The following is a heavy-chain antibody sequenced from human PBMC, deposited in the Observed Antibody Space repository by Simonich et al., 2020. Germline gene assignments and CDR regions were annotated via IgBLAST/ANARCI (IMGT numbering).Heavy chain of an antibody. CDR1: GLPFSSYA. V-gene: IGHV3-23*01. J-gene: IGHJ4*02. CDR3: ATYYFDY. Sequence: EVQLLESGGGLVQPGGYLRLSCAASGLPFSSYAMSWVRQPSGKGLWWVQAIRGSGGSTYYADSVKGRFTISRDNSKNTLYLQMNSLRAEDTAVYYCATYYFDYWGQGTLVTVSS. CDR2: IRGSGGST.